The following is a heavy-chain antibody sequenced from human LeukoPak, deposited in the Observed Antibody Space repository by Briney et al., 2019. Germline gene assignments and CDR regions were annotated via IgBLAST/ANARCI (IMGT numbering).Heavy chain of an antibody. J-gene: IGHJ5*02. V-gene: IGHV4-59*08. CDR1: GCSISNYY. CDR3: VRHATPYPYGWFEP. D-gene: IGHD2-2*01. CDR2: IYYTGST. Sequence: SETLSLTCTVSGCSISNYYWSWIRQPPGRGLEWIGYIYYTGSTNYSPSLKSRVTISVDTSKNQFSLKVSSVTAADTAVYYCVRHATPYPYGWFEPWGPGTLVTVSS.